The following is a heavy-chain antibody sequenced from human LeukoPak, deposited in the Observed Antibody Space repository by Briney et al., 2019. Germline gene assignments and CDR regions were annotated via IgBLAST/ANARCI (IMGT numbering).Heavy chain of an antibody. CDR3: AKGRSSGDSCSNY. Sequence: GGSLRLSCAASGFTVSSNYMSWVRQPPGKGLEWVSVVSGSGDSTYYADSVKGRFTISRDNSKNTLYLQMNSLRAEDTAVYYCAKGRSSGDSCSNYWGQGSLVTVSS. D-gene: IGHD2-15*01. CDR1: GFTVSSNY. J-gene: IGHJ4*02. V-gene: IGHV3-23*01. CDR2: VSGSGDST.